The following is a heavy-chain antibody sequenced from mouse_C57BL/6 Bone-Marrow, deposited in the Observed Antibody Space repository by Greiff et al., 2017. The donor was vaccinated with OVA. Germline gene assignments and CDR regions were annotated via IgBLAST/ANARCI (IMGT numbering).Heavy chain of an antibody. CDR1: GYAFSSSW. J-gene: IGHJ2*01. CDR2: IYPGDGDT. D-gene: IGHD4-1*01. Sequence: QVQLQQSGPELVKPGASVKISCKASGYAFSSSWMNWVKQRPGKGLEWIGRIYPGDGDTNYNGKFKGKATLTADKSSSTAYMQLSSLTSEDSAVYFCASNWAWFAYWGQGTTLTVSS. V-gene: IGHV1-82*01. CDR3: ASNWAWFAY.